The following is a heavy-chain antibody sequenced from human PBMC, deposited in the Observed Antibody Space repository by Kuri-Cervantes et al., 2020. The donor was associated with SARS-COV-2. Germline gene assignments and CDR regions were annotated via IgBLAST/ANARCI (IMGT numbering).Heavy chain of an antibody. J-gene: IGHJ4*02. CDR3: ASCDSSSWYYFDY. V-gene: IGHV4-39*01. Sequence: GSLRLSCTVSGGSISSSSYYWGWIRQPPGKGLEWIGSIYYGGSTYYNPSLKSRVTISVDTSKNQFSLKLSSVTAADTAVYYCASCDSSSWYYFDYWGQGTLVTVSS. CDR2: IYYGGST. CDR1: GGSISSSSYY. D-gene: IGHD6-13*01.